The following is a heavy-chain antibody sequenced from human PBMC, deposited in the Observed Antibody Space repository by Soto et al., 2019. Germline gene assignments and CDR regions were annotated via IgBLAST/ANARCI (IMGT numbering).Heavy chain of an antibody. D-gene: IGHD1-26*01. CDR3: SLGSIWGLFVY. V-gene: IGHV5-51*01. CDR2: IYPGDSDT. J-gene: IGHJ4*01. CDR1: GYSFTTYW. Sequence: GESLKISCKGSGYSFTTYWIGWVPQMPGKGMEWMGIIYPGDSDTRYSPSFQGQITISADKSISTAYLQWSSLKASYTAIYFCSLGSIWGLFVYLGQGTLVTVSS.